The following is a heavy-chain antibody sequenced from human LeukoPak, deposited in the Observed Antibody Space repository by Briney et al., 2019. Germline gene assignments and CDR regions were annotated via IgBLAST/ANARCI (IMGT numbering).Heavy chain of an antibody. Sequence: PGGSLRNSCAASGFTFEDYGMSWVRQTPGKGLEWVSGVNWNSGNTGYGDSVKGRFTISREKAQISLYLQMNSLRAEDTALYYCARGEADYYGSGSYFGAFDIWGQGTMVTVSS. V-gene: IGHV3-20*04. CDR1: GFTFEDYG. D-gene: IGHD3-10*01. CDR2: VNWNSGNT. CDR3: ARGEADYYGSGSYFGAFDI. J-gene: IGHJ3*02.